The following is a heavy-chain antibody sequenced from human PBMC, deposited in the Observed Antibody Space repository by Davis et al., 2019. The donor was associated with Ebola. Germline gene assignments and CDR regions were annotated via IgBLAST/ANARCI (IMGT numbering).Heavy chain of an antibody. J-gene: IGHJ4*02. D-gene: IGHD1-26*01. CDR1: GYTFTTYP. Sequence: ASVKVSCKASGYTFTTYPIHWVRQAPGQRLEWMGWINVANGNTQYSEKFQGRVTITADKSTSTAYMELSSLRSEDTAVYYCAREGQSIVGAPFDYWGQGTLVTVSS. V-gene: IGHV1-3*01. CDR2: INVANGNT. CDR3: AREGQSIVGAPFDY.